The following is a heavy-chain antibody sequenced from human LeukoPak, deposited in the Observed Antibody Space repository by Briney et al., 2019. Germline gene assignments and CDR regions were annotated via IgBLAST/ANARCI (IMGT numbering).Heavy chain of an antibody. D-gene: IGHD3-22*01. Sequence: SETLSLTCTVSHYSISSNYYWGWIRQPPGKGLEWIGSIYHSGSTYYNPSLKSRVTISVDTSMNQFSLKLTSVTAADTAVYYCARSSGYMSYWGQGTLVTVSS. CDR1: HYSISSNYY. CDR3: ARSSGYMSY. CDR2: IYHSGST. J-gene: IGHJ4*02. V-gene: IGHV4-38-2*02.